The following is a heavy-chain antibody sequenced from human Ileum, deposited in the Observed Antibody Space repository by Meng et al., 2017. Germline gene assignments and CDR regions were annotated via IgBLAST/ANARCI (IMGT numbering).Heavy chain of an antibody. CDR2: ISGFGNTI. D-gene: IGHD5-18*01. V-gene: IGHV3-48*03. J-gene: IGHJ5*02. Sequence: GGSLRLSCAASGFTFSSYDMNWVRQAPGKGLEWISYISGFGNTIYYADSVKGRFTISRDNAKNSLYLQMNSLRAEDTAVYYCVRQQYIYGFADPWGQGTLVTVSS. CDR1: GFTFSSYD. CDR3: VRQQYIYGFADP.